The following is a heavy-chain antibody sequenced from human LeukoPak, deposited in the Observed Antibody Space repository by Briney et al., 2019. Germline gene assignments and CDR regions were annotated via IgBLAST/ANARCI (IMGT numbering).Heavy chain of an antibody. Sequence: GGSLRLSCAASGFTFSSYAMSWVRQAPGKGLEWVSAISGSGGSTYYADSVKGRFTISRDNSKNTLYLQMNSLRAEDTAVYYCAKEPAQKMYYYGSGSYYFDYWGQGTLVTVSS. CDR1: GFTFSSYA. J-gene: IGHJ4*02. V-gene: IGHV3-23*01. CDR2: ISGSGGST. CDR3: AKEPAQKMYYYGSGSYYFDY. D-gene: IGHD3-10*01.